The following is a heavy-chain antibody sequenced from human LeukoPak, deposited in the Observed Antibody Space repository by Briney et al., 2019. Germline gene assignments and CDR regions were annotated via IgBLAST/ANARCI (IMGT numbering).Heavy chain of an antibody. CDR1: GGSFSGYY. J-gene: IGHJ4*02. D-gene: IGHD2-2*01. V-gene: IGHV4-34*01. CDR3: ARIGLGSSEDY. Sequence: SETLSLTCAVHGGSFSGYYWSWIRQPPGKGLEWIGSFSYSGSTYYNSSLKSRVTISVDTSNNQFSLRLNSVTAADTAVYYCARIGLGSSEDYWGQGTLVTVSS. CDR2: FSYSGST.